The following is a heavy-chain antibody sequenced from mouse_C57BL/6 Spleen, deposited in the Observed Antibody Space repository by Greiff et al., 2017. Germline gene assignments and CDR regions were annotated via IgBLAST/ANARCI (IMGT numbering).Heavy chain of an antibody. J-gene: IGHJ2*01. Sequence: EVKLVESGPGMVKPSQSLSLTCTVTGYSITSGYDWHWIRHFPGNKLEWMGYISYSGSTNYNPSLKSRISITHDTSKNHFFLKLNSVPTEDTATYYCARGIYYYYEYSFDYWGQGTTLTVSS. CDR2: ISYSGST. CDR3: ARGIYYYYEYSFDY. V-gene: IGHV3-1*01. CDR1: GYSITSGYD. D-gene: IGHD2-4*01.